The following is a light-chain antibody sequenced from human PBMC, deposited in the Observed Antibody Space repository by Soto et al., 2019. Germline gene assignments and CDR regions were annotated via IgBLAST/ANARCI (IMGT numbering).Light chain of an antibody. CDR2: AAS. CDR1: QDITRW. CDR3: HQAHSFPVT. J-gene: IGKJ5*01. V-gene: IGKV1-12*01. Sequence: DIQMTQSPSSVSAVVGDRVTITCRASQDITRWLAWYQQQPGRAPKLLIYAASTLQGGVPSRFSGSGSGTDFTLTISRLRPEDFATYYSHQAHSFPVTFGQGTRLEI.